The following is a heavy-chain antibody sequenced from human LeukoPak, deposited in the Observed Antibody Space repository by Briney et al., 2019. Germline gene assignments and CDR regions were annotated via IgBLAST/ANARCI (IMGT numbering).Heavy chain of an antibody. D-gene: IGHD2-21*01. V-gene: IGHV4-34*01. CDR3: ARVSYCGGGCYYDAFDI. CDR2: INHSGST. J-gene: IGHJ3*02. CDR1: GGSFSGYY. Sequence: PSETLSLTCAVYGGSFSGYYWSWIRQPPGKGLEWIGEINHSGSTNYNPSLKSRVTISVDTSKNQFSLKLSSVTAADTAVYYCARVSYCGGGCYYDAFDIWGQGTMVTVSS.